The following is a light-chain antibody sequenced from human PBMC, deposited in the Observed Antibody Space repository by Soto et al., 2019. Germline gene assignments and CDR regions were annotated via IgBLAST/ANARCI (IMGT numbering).Light chain of an antibody. Sequence: QSVLTQPASVSRSPGQSITISCTGTSSHVGGYNYVSWYQQHPGKAPKLMIYDVSNRASGVSNRFSGSKSGNTASLTISGLQAEDEADYYCSSYTSSSTVVFGGGTKLTVL. CDR3: SSYTSSSTVV. CDR1: SSHVGGYNY. CDR2: DVS. J-gene: IGLJ2*01. V-gene: IGLV2-14*01.